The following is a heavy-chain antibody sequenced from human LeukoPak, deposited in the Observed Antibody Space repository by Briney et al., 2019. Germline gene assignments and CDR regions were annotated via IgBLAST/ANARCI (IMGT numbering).Heavy chain of an antibody. J-gene: IGHJ4*02. CDR2: IYYSGST. CDR1: GGSISSSSYY. Sequence: PSETLSLTCTVSGGSISSSSYYWGWIRQPPGKGLEWIGSIYYSGSTYYNPSLKSRVTISVDTSKNQFSLKLSSVTAADTAVYYCAVHPFPGIAAAGTDYWGQGTLVTVSS. D-gene: IGHD6-13*01. V-gene: IGHV4-39*01. CDR3: AVHPFPGIAAAGTDY.